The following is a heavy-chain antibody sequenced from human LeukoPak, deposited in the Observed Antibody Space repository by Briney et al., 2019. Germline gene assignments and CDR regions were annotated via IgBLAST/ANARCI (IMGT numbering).Heavy chain of an antibody. CDR3: ARHASAAGTFDR. CDR1: GGSIITYY. Sequence: SETLSLTCTVSGGSIITYYWSWIRQPPGKELEWIGYIFYSGSTNYNPSLKSRVTMSVDTFRDQFSLKLTSVTAADTAVYHCARHASAAGTFDRWGQGTLVTVSS. J-gene: IGHJ5*02. D-gene: IGHD6-13*01. CDR2: IFYSGST. V-gene: IGHV4-59*08.